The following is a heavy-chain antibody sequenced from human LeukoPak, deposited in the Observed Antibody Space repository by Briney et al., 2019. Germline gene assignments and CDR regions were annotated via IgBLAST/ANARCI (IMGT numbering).Heavy chain of an antibody. V-gene: IGHV3-48*04. Sequence: GGSLRLSCAASGFTFSSYSTNWVRQAPGEGLEWVSYISSTSSTIYSADSVKGRFTISRDNAKNSLYLQMNSLRAEDTAVYYCARVKRDYSNYGGGYYYYMDVWGKGTTVTVSS. CDR1: GFTFSSYS. J-gene: IGHJ6*03. CDR3: ARVKRDYSNYGGGYYYYMDV. CDR2: ISSTSSTI. D-gene: IGHD4-11*01.